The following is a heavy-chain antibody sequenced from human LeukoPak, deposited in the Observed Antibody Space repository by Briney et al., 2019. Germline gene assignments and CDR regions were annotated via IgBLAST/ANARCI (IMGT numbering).Heavy chain of an antibody. V-gene: IGHV3-30*18. J-gene: IGHJ4*02. CDR2: ISYDGSNK. CDR3: ANGSYLDY. Sequence: GGSLRLSCAASGFTFSSYGMNWVRQAPGKGLEWVAVISYDGSNKYYADSVKGRFTISRDNSKNTLYLQMNSLRAEDTAVYYCANGSYLDYWGQGTLVTVSS. D-gene: IGHD1-26*01. CDR1: GFTFSSYG.